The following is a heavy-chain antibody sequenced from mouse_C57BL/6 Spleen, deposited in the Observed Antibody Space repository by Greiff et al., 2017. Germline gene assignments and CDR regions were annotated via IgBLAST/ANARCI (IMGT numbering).Heavy chain of an antibody. CDR2: IDPSDSYT. Sequence: VQLQQPGAELVKPGASVKLSCKASGYTFTSYWMHWVKQRPGQGLEWIGEIDPSDSYTNYNQKFKGKSTLTVDKSCSTAYMQLSSLTSEDSAVYYCGRRVRYGGTYACFAYWGQGTLVTVSA. CDR3: GRRVRYGGTYACFAY. J-gene: IGHJ3*01. V-gene: IGHV1-69*01. D-gene: IGHD1-1*01. CDR1: GYTFTSYW.